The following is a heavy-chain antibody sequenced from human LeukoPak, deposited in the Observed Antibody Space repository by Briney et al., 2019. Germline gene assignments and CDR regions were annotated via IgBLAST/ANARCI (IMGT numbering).Heavy chain of an antibody. V-gene: IGHV4-61*02. Sequence: PSETLSLTCTVSGASISSGNYYWSWIRQTAGKGLEWIGRIHVTGRTDYNPSLKSRVTVSLDTAKNQYSLQLSSVSAADTAIYSCARGHTGQNWFDPWGQGTLVTVSS. CDR1: GASISSGNYY. D-gene: IGHD2-8*02. J-gene: IGHJ5*02. CDR3: ARGHTGQNWFDP. CDR2: IHVTGRT.